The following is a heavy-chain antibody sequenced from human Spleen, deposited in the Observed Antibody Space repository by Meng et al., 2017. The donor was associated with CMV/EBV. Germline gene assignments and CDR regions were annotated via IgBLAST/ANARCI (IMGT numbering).Heavy chain of an antibody. CDR3: ARGRSGSYYDY. V-gene: IGHV4-34*01. Sequence: QVHLPRWGPGLLKSSETLFLTCAVYGGSFSGYYWSWIRQPPGKGLEWIGEINHSGSTNYNPSLKSRVTISVDTSKNQFSLKLSSVTAADTAVYYCARGRSGSYYDYWGQGTLVTVSS. D-gene: IGHD1-26*01. J-gene: IGHJ4*02. CDR2: INHSGST. CDR1: GGSFSGYY.